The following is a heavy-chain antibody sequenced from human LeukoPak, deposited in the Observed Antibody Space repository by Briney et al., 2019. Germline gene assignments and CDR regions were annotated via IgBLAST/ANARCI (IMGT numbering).Heavy chain of an antibody. D-gene: IGHD4-11*01. CDR2: VYYGGNT. CDR1: GGSISSYY. CDR3: ARGYRDFYYYLDV. Sequence: PSETLSLTCTVSGGSISSYYWSCIRQPPGKGLEWIGYVYYGGNTKKNPSLKSRATISADTSMNQFSLNLSSATAADTAVYYCARGYRDFYYYLDVWGKGTTVTVSS. V-gene: IGHV4-59*01. J-gene: IGHJ6*03.